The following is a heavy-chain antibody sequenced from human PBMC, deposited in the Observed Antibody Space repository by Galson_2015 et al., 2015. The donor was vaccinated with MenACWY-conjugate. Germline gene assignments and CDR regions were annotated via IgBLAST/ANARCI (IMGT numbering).Heavy chain of an antibody. Sequence: SLRLSCAASGFTVSGNYMGWVRQAPGKGLEWASVIYTGGSTYYAESVKGRFTISRDNSKNTLYLQMNSLRAEDTALYYCARGRGQPRGGGFYRKDVWGQGTAGTVSS. V-gene: IGHV3-53*01. CDR3: ARGRGQPRGGGFYRKDV. CDR1: GFTVSGNY. D-gene: IGHD3-10*01. J-gene: IGHJ6*02. CDR2: IYTGGST.